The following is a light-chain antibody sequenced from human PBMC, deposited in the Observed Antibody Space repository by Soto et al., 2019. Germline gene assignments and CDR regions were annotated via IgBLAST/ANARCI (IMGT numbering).Light chain of an antibody. Sequence: EIVMTQSPGTLAVSPGERATLSCRASQSISNNLAWYQQRPGQRPRLLIYDASTRATDIPARFSGSGSGTEFTLTINSLQSEVFAVYFCQQYQRWPPLSFGGGTKVEIK. J-gene: IGKJ4*01. CDR3: QQYQRWPPLS. CDR1: QSISNN. V-gene: IGKV3-15*01. CDR2: DAS.